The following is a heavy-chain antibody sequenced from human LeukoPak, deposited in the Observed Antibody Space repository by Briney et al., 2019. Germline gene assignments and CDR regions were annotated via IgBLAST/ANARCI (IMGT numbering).Heavy chain of an antibody. CDR1: GYIFTYYW. V-gene: IGHV5-51*01. J-gene: IGHJ4*02. CDR3: ARGAPIFYYFES. CDR2: IYPDDSDT. Sequence: GDSLKISCKTCGYIFTYYWIGWVRQAPGKGLGWMGIIYPDDSDTRDSPSFQGQVSTSPDKSTSTAYLQWSSLQASDTAMYYCARGAPIFYYFESWGQGTLVSVSA.